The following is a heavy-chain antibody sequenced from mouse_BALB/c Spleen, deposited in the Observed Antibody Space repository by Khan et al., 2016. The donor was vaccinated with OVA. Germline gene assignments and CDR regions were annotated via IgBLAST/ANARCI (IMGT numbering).Heavy chain of an antibody. CDR2: LYPGDGDT. CDR1: GYAFCNYW. V-gene: IGHV1-80*01. CDR3: ARSGYDYFAY. D-gene: IGHD2-14*01. J-gene: IGHJ3*01. Sequence: VQLQESGAELVRPGSSVKISCKASGYAFCNYWLNWVKQRPGQGLEWIGQLYPGDGDTSFNGKFRGKATLPAGQSSSHAYMPLSSLPSDAFAALFCARSGYDYFAYWGQGTLVTGSA.